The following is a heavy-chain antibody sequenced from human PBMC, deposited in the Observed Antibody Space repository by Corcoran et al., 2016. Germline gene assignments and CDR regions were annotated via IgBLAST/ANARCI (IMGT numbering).Heavy chain of an antibody. CDR3: ARDGSGSSSWYSGRY. J-gene: IGHJ4*02. Sequence: QVQLVQSGAEVKKPGASVKVSCKASGDTFTSYYMHWVRQAPGQGLEWMGIVNPSDGSTSYAQKFQGRVTMTWDTSTSTLDMELSGLGSEDTAVYYCARDGSGSSSWYSGRYWGQGTLVTVSS. CDR2: VNPSDGST. CDR1: GDTFTSYY. D-gene: IGHD6-13*01. V-gene: IGHV1-46*01.